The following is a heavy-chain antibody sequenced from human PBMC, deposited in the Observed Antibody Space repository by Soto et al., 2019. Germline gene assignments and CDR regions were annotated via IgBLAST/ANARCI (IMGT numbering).Heavy chain of an antibody. Sequence: PGGSLRLSCAASGFSFTTYAMTWFRQAPGKGLEWVSTISGSGGYTYYTDSVKGRFTISRDNSKNTLYLQMSSLRAEDTAVYYFARDHSSGWYQTDYWGQGTLVTVSS. V-gene: IGHV3-23*01. J-gene: IGHJ4*02. D-gene: IGHD6-19*01. CDR2: ISGSGGYT. CDR3: ARDHSSGWYQTDY. CDR1: GFSFTTYA.